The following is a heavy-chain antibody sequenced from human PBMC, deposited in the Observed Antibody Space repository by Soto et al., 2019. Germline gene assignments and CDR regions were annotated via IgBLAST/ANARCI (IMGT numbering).Heavy chain of an antibody. V-gene: IGHV4-39*01. CDR1: GGSVSGSSYY. Sequence: PSETLSLTCAVSGGSVSGSSYYWGCILQPPGKGLEWIGNIYLSGSTNYNPSLRSRVTISVDTPKSQFSLKLTSVTAADTAVYYCVRPLRYSSGPSNWFDPWGQGTLVTVSS. D-gene: IGHD6-19*01. CDR2: IYLSGST. J-gene: IGHJ5*02. CDR3: VRPLRYSSGPSNWFDP.